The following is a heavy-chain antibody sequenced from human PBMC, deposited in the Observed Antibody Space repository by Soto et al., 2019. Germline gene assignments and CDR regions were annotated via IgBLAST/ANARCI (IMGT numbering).Heavy chain of an antibody. V-gene: IGHV4-61*01. Sequence: SETLSLTCTVSGGSVSSGSYYWSWIRQPPGKGLEWIGYIYYSGSTNYNPSLKSRVTISVDTSKNQFSLKLSSVTAADTAVYYCARASSCAYDSCAFDPWGQGTLVTVSS. J-gene: IGHJ5*02. CDR1: GGSVSSGSYY. D-gene: IGHD3-16*01. CDR2: IYYSGST. CDR3: ARASSCAYDSCAFDP.